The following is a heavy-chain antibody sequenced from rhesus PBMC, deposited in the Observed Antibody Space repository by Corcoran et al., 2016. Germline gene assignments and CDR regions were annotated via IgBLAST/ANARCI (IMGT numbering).Heavy chain of an antibody. Sequence: QLQLQESGPGLVKPSETLSVTCAVSGGSISSSYWSWIRQAPGKGREWIGYIYGSASSTNYNPSSNGRITLSGDTAKNQFSLELGSETAADTAVYYCVRVGSSYRFDYWGQGVLVTVSS. D-gene: IGHD6-43*01. CDR2: IYGSASST. J-gene: IGHJ4*01. CDR3: VRVGSSYRFDY. CDR1: GGSISSSY. V-gene: IGHV4-169*01.